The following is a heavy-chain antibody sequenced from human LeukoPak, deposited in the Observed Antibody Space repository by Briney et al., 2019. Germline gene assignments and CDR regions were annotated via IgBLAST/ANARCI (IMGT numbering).Heavy chain of an antibody. V-gene: IGHV3-30-3*01. D-gene: IGHD5-18*01. CDR3: ARPQGGRQLWLHFDY. Sequence: GGSLRLSCAASGFTYSTYAIHWARQAPGKGLEWVAVISYDGNNKYYADSVKGRFTISRDNSKNTLYLQVNSLRAEDTAVYYCARPQGGRQLWLHFDYWGRGILVTVSS. J-gene: IGHJ4*02. CDR1: GFTYSTYA. CDR2: ISYDGNNK.